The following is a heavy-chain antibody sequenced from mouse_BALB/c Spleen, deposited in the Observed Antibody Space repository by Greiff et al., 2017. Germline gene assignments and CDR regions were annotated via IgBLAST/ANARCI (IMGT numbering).Heavy chain of an antibody. V-gene: IGHV3-8*02. D-gene: IGHD1-1*01. CDR2: ISYSGST. CDR1: GDSITSGY. CDR3: ARDLRSNYYAMDY. Sequence: EVQRVESGPSLVKPSQTLSLTCSVTGDSITSGYWNWIRKFPGNKLEYMGYISYSGSTYYNPSLKSRISITRDTSKNQYYLQLNSVTTEDTATYYCARDLRSNYYAMDYWGQGTSVTVSS. J-gene: IGHJ4*01.